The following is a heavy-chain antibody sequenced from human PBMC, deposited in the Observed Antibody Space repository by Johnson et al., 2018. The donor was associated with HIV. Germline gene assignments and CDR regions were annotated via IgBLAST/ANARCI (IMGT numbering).Heavy chain of an antibody. J-gene: IGHJ3*02. CDR3: ARACRDGYTCDVFDI. V-gene: IGHV3-66*01. CDR1: GFTVSSNY. D-gene: IGHD5-24*01. Sequence: VQLVESGGGLVQPGWSLRLSCAASGFTVSSNYMTWVRQAPGKGLEWVSVIFSGGTTYYADSVKGRFTISRDNSKNTLDLQMNSLRAEDQAVYYCARACRDGYTCDVFDIWGQGTMVTVSS. CDR2: IFSGGTT.